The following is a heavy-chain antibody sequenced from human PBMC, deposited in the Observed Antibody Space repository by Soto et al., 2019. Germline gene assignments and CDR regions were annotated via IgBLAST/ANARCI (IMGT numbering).Heavy chain of an antibody. V-gene: IGHV3-23*01. D-gene: IGHD6-19*01. Sequence: PGGSLRLSCAASGFTFSSYAMSWVRQAPGKGLEWVSAISGSGGSTYYADSVKGRFTISRDNSKNTLYLQMNSLRAEDTAVYYCAKDTYSSGWPTDAFDIWGQGTMVTVS. CDR3: AKDTYSSGWPTDAFDI. CDR2: ISGSGGST. CDR1: GFTFSSYA. J-gene: IGHJ3*02.